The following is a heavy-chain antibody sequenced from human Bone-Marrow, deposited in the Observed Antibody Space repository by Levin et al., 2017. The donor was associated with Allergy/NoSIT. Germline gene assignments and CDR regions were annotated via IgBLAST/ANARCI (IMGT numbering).Heavy chain of an antibody. Sequence: GESLKISCAASGFTFSSYSMNWVRQAPGKGLEWVSSISSSSSYIYYADSVKGRFTISRDNAKNSLYLQMNSLRAEDTAVYYCARDRKWFGEFHLYYYYGMDVWGQGTTVTVSS. D-gene: IGHD3-10*01. CDR3: ARDRKWFGEFHLYYYYGMDV. J-gene: IGHJ6*02. V-gene: IGHV3-21*01. CDR1: GFTFSSYS. CDR2: ISSSSSYI.